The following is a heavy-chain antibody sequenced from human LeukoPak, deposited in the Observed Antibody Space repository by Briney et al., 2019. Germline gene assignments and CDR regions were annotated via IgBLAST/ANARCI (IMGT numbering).Heavy chain of an antibody. CDR3: ASTGQVAGTVDY. CDR1: GGSFSGYY. J-gene: IGHJ4*02. V-gene: IGHV4-34*01. D-gene: IGHD6-19*01. CDR2: INHSGST. Sequence: PSETLSLTCAVYGGSFSGYYWSWIRQPPGKGLEWIGEINHSGSTNYNPSLKSRVTISVDTSKNQFSLKLGSVTAADTAVYYCASTGQVAGTVDYWGQGTLVTVSS.